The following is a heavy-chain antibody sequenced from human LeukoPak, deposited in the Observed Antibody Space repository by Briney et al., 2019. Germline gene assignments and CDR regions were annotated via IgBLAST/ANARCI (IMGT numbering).Heavy chain of an antibody. Sequence: SETLSLTCNVSGGSISSYYWSWIRQPPGKGLEWIGYIYYSGSTNYNPSLKSRVTISVDTSKNQFSLKLSSVTAADTAVYYCARVRVNCSGGSCYYYMDVWGKGTTVTVSS. CDR3: ARVRVNCSGGSCYYYMDV. J-gene: IGHJ6*03. CDR1: GGSISSYY. D-gene: IGHD2-15*01. V-gene: IGHV4-59*01. CDR2: IYYSGST.